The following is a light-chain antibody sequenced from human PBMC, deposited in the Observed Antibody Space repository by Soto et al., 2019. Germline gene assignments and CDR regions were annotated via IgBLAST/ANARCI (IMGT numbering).Light chain of an antibody. V-gene: IGKV3-11*01. Sequence: EIVLTQSPATLSLSPGERATLSCRASQSVSSYLAWYQQKPRQAPRLLIYDASNRATGIPARFSGSGSGTDFTLTISSLEPEDFAVYYCQQRSNWPPITFGQGTRLEI. J-gene: IGKJ5*01. CDR2: DAS. CDR3: QQRSNWPPIT. CDR1: QSVSSY.